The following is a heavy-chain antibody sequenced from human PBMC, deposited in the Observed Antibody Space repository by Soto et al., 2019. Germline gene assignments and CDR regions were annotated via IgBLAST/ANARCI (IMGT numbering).Heavy chain of an antibody. CDR1: GGTFSSYA. V-gene: IGHV1-69*13. CDR2: IIPIFGTA. D-gene: IGHD3-10*01. CDR3: ARDCGPWRGHHYYGSNWFDP. J-gene: IGHJ5*02. Sequence: SVKVSCKASGGTFSSYAISWVRQAPGQGLEWMGGIIPIFGTANYAQKFQGRVTITADESTSTAYMELSSLRSEDTAVYYCARDCGPWRGHHYYGSNWFDPWGQGTPVTVSS.